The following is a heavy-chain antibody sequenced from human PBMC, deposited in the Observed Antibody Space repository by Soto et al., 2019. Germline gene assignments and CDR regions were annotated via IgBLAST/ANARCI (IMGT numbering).Heavy chain of an antibody. V-gene: IGHV4-34*01. CDR3: ARVGPLYSSSWYNDY. J-gene: IGHJ4*02. D-gene: IGHD6-13*01. CDR2: INHSGST. CDR1: GGSFSGYY. Sequence: SETLSLTCAVYGGSFSGYYWSWIRQPSGKGLEWIGEINHSGSTNYNPSLKSRVTISVDTSKNQFSLKLSSVTAADTAVYYCARVGPLYSSSWYNDYWGQGTLVTVSS.